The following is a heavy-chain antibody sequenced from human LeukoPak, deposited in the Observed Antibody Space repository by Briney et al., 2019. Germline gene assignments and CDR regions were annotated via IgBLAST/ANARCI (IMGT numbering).Heavy chain of an antibody. CDR2: INHSGST. CDR1: GDSISSYY. CDR3: ATRGY. Sequence: SETLSLTCTVSGDSISSYYWSWIRQPPGKGLEWIGEINHSGSTNYNPSLKSRVTISVDTSKNQFSLKLSSVTAADTAVYYCATRGYWGQGTLVTVSS. V-gene: IGHV4-34*01. J-gene: IGHJ4*02.